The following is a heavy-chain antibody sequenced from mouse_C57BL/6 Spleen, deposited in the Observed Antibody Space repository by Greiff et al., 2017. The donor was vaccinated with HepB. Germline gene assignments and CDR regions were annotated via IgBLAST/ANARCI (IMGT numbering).Heavy chain of an antibody. D-gene: IGHD1-1*01. J-gene: IGHJ4*01. CDR3: ARGTTVVGSSMDY. Sequence: EVQLQQSGPELVKPGASVKISCKASGYTFTDYYMNWVKQSHGKSLEWIGDINPNNGGTSYNQKFKGKATLTVDKSSSTAYMELRSLTSEDSAVYYCARGTTVVGSSMDYWGQGTSVTVSS. CDR1: GYTFTDYY. V-gene: IGHV1-26*01. CDR2: INPNNGGT.